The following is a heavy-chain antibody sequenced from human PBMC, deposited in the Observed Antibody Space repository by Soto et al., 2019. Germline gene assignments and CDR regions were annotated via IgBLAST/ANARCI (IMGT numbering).Heavy chain of an antibody. J-gene: IGHJ4*02. V-gene: IGHV3-11*01. CDR3: ARDATQIDY. D-gene: IGHD2-15*01. Sequence: GGSLRLSYSASEFPFRDHYMSRIRQAPGKGLEWVSYITTSGSTIYYADSVRGRFAISRDNAKNSLYLQMNSLRAEDTAVYYCARDATQIDYWGQGTLVTVSS. CDR1: EFPFRDHY. CDR2: ITTSGSTI.